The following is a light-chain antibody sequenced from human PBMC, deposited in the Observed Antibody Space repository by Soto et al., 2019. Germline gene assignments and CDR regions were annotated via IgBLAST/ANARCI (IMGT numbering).Light chain of an antibody. J-gene: IGKJ1*01. CDR3: QQYGSSPWT. V-gene: IGKV3-20*01. CDR1: QSISSK. Sequence: EIVMTQSPATLSVSPGERATLSCRASQSISSKLAWYQQKPGQAPRLLVYDASNRATDIPDRFSGSGSGTDFTLTISRLEPEDFAVYYCQQYGSSPWTFGQGTKVDIK. CDR2: DAS.